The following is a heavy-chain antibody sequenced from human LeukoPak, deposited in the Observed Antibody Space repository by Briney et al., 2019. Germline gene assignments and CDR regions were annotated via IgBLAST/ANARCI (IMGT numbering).Heavy chain of an antibody. CDR2: IIPIFGTA. CDR3: ARAQWFGETYYYYYMDV. J-gene: IGHJ6*03. D-gene: IGHD3-10*01. V-gene: IGHV1-69*13. CDR1: GGTFSTYA. Sequence: SVKVSCKASGGTFSTYAISWVRQAPGQGLEWMGGIIPIFGTANYAQKFQGRVTITADESTNTAYMELSSLRSEDTAVYYCARAQWFGETYYYYYMDVWGKGTTVTISS.